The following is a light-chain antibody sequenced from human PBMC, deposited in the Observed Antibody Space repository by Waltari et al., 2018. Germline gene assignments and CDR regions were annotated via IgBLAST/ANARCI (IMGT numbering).Light chain of an antibody. CDR2: VNS. CDR1: SSNIGAGFD. J-gene: IGLJ6*01. Sequence: QPVLTQPPSVSGAPGQRVTISCTGTSSNIGAGFDVHWYQQFPGTAPKLLIYVNSNWPSGVPDRFSGSKSGTSASLAITGLQAEDEADYYCQSSDSSLNGNVFGSGTKVTVL. CDR3: QSSDSSLNGNV. V-gene: IGLV1-40*01.